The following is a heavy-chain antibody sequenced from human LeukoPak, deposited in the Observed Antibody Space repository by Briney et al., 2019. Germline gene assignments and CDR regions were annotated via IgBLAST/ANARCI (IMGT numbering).Heavy chain of an antibody. J-gene: IGHJ4*02. CDR1: GGSISNYY. CDR3: ARGVYIAAAQYGY. Sequence: SETLSLTCTVSGGSISNYYWSWIRQPPVKGLEWIGYIYYSGTTNYNPSLKSRVTISVDTSKNQFSLKLNSVTAAGTAVYYCARGVYIAAAQYGYWGQGTLVTVSS. V-gene: IGHV4-59*01. CDR2: IYYSGTT. D-gene: IGHD6-13*01.